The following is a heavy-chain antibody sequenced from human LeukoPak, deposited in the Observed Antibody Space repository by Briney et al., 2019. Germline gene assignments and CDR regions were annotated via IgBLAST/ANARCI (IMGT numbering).Heavy chain of an antibody. Sequence: GASVKVSCKASGYTFTGYFMHWVQQAPGQGLDWMGWINPNTGGTKYAQKFQGRVTMTRDTSIGTAYMELSTVTSDDTAVYFCARVHATGYFSLDLGYWGQGTLVTVSS. V-gene: IGHV1-2*03. CDR1: GYTFTGYF. CDR2: INPNTGGT. J-gene: IGHJ4*02. D-gene: IGHD3-9*01. CDR3: ARVHATGYFSLDLGY.